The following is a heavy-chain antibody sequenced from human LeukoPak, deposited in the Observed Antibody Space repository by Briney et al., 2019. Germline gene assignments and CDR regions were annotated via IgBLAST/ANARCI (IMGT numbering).Heavy chain of an antibody. CDR3: ARVGIAAAGQGAFDI. CDR2: IIPIFGTA. J-gene: IGHJ3*02. D-gene: IGHD6-13*01. Sequence: SVKVSCKASGYTFTSYGISWVRQAPGQGLEWMGGIIPIFGTANYAQKFQGRVTITTDESTSTAYMELSSLRSEDTAVYYCARVGIAAAGQGAFDIWGQGTMVTVSS. V-gene: IGHV1-69*05. CDR1: GYTFTSYG.